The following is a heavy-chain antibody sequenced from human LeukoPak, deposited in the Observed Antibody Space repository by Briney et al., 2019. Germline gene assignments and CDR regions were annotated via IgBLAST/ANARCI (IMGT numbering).Heavy chain of an antibody. Sequence: PGGSLRLSCAASGFTFSSYGMHWVRQAPGKGLEWVAFIRYDGSNKYYADSVKGRFTISRDNSKNTLYLQMNSLRAEDTAVYYCAKDLDYYDSSGHGYWGQGTLVTVSS. CDR2: IRYDGSNK. CDR3: AKDLDYYDSSGHGY. V-gene: IGHV3-30*02. J-gene: IGHJ4*02. CDR1: GFTFSSYG. D-gene: IGHD3-22*01.